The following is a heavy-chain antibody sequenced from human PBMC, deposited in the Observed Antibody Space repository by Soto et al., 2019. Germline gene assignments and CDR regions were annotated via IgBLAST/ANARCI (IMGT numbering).Heavy chain of an antibody. CDR1: GGSIGGGGDY. CDR2: IYHSGST. Sequence: SETLSLTCTVSGGSIGGGGDYWSWIRQHPGKGLEWIGYIYHSGSTNYNPSLKSRVTISVDTSKNQFSLKLSSVTAADTAVYYCARAGPNYDILTGYYGYFDYWGQGTLVTVSS. V-gene: IGHV4-31*03. J-gene: IGHJ4*02. CDR3: ARAGPNYDILTGYYGYFDY. D-gene: IGHD3-9*01.